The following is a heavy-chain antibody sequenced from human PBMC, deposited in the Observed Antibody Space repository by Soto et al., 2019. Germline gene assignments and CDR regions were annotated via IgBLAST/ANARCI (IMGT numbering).Heavy chain of an antibody. V-gene: IGHV1-18*01. CDR3: LREGVAPYYSYGMDV. J-gene: IGHJ6*02. CDR1: GYTFTRSG. Sequence: QVQLVQSGAEVKKPGASVKVSCKASGYTFTRSGISWVRQAPGQGPEWMGWISSYNGDTNYAQTFQGRVTMNTDTSTSTAYMTRRSVRPDDTAVYYCLREGVAPYYSYGMDVWGQGTPVTVSS. D-gene: IGHD5-12*01. CDR2: ISSYNGDT.